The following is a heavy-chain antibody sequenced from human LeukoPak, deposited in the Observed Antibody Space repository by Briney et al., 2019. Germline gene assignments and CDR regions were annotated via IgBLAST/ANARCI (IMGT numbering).Heavy chain of an antibody. CDR3: ARGRDSSGYYYVGGFDY. J-gene: IGHJ4*02. CDR1: GGSFSGYY. Sequence: SETLSLTCAVYGGSFSGYYWSWIRQPPGKGLEWIGEINHSGGTNYNPSLKSRVTISVDTSKNQFSLKLSSVTAADTAVYYCARGRDSSGYYYVGGFDYWGQGTLVTVSS. CDR2: INHSGGT. D-gene: IGHD3-22*01. V-gene: IGHV4-34*01.